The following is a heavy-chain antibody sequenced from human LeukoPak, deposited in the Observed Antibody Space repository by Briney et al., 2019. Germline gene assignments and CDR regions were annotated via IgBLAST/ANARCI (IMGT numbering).Heavy chain of an antibody. CDR3: ARQIGGDSYGVFDY. V-gene: IGHV3-11*03. CDR1: GFTFSAYY. Sequence: KTGGSLRLSCAASGFTFSAYYMSWIRQAPGKGLEWVSYISSSGSYTNYADSVQGRFTISRDNAKNSLFLQMNSLRAEDTAVYYCARQIGGDSYGVFDYWGQGTLVTVSS. J-gene: IGHJ4*02. CDR2: ISSSGSYT. D-gene: IGHD5-18*01.